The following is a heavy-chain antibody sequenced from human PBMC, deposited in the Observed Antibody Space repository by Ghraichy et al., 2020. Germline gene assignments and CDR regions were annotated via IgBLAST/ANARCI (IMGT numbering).Heavy chain of an antibody. CDR2: IYYSGST. CDR3: ARPGGIAAAGRVDY. CDR1: GGSISSSSYY. D-gene: IGHD6-13*01. J-gene: IGHJ4*02. V-gene: IGHV4-39*01. Sequence: SETLSLTCTVSGGSISSSSYYWGWIRQPPRKGLEWIGSIYYSGSTHYNPSLKSRATISVDTSKNQFSLKLSSVTAADTAVYYCARPGGIAAAGRVDYWGQGTLVTVSS.